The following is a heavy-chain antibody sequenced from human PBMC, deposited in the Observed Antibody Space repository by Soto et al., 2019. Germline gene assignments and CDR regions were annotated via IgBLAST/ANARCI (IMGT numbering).Heavy chain of an antibody. D-gene: IGHD7-27*01. CDR3: ARSTGGDACHF. V-gene: IGHV4-4*02. J-gene: IGHJ3*01. Sequence: QVQLHESGPGRVKPSGTLSLTCAASGGSLTSNYWWTWVRQPPGKGLEWVGQIHPSGSTFYNPSLRSRITVSINVSANHFSLHLDSVAAADTAIYYCARSTGGDACHFWGQGTMVTVSS. CDR1: GGSLTSNYW. CDR2: IHPSGST.